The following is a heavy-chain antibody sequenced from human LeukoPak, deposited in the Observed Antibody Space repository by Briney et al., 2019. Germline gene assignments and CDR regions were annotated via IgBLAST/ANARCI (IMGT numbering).Heavy chain of an antibody. CDR2: IIPILGIA. D-gene: IGHD3-22*01. J-gene: IGHJ4*02. CDR3: ARGYYDSSGYLYYFDY. V-gene: IGHV1-69*04. Sequence: ASVNVSCKASGGTFSSYAISWVRQAPGQGLEWMGRIIPILGIANYAQKFQGRVTITADKSTSTAYMELSSLRSEDTAVYYCARGYYDSSGYLYYFDYWGQGTLVTVSS. CDR1: GGTFSSYA.